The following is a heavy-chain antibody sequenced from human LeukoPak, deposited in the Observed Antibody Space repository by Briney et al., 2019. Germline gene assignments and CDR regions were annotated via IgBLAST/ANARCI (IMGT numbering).Heavy chain of an antibody. CDR2: ISYDGSNK. CDR1: GFTFSSYG. CDR3: AKAITYGDYYYYGMDV. D-gene: IGHD4-17*01. J-gene: IGHJ6*02. V-gene: IGHV3-30*18. Sequence: GGSLRLSCAASGFTFSSYGMHWVRQAPGKGLEWVAVISYDGSNKYYADSVKGRFTISRDNSKNTLYLQMNSLRAEDTTVYYCAKAITYGDYYYYGMDVWGQGTTVTVSS.